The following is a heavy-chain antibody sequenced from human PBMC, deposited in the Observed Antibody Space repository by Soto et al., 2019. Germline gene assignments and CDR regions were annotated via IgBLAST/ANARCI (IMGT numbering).Heavy chain of an antibody. D-gene: IGHD3-10*02. J-gene: IGHJ2*01. V-gene: IGHV4-59*01. CDR1: GGSISSYY. CDR3: RRRHKRCSLGLGIHRSSDL. CDR2: IYYSGIT. Sequence: PSENLSLTCTYSGGSISSYYWSRIRPPAGKGLEWIGYIYYSGITDYNPSLKSRVTISVDTSKSQFSLKLSSVIAADSFFFSSRRRHKRCSLGLGIHRSSDL.